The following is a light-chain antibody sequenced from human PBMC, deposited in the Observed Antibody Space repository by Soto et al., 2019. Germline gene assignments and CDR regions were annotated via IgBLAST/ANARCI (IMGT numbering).Light chain of an antibody. CDR3: QQYNNWPPDRT. CDR2: GAS. CDR1: QSVGSN. V-gene: IGKV3-15*01. J-gene: IGKJ1*01. Sequence: EIVMTQSPATLSVSPGERATLSCRASQSVGSNLAWYQLKPGQAPRLLIYGASTRATGIPARFSGSGSRTDFTLTISSLQSEDFAIYFCQQYNNWPPDRTFGQGTKVEIK.